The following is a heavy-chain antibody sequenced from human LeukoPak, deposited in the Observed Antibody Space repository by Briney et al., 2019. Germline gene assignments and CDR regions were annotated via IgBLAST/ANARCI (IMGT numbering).Heavy chain of an antibody. CDR2: IYTSGST. J-gene: IGHJ3*02. CDR3: ARDFSSIVVVPAGAFDI. V-gene: IGHV4-4*07. Sequence: SETLSLTCTVSGGSISSYYWSWIRQPAGKGLEWIGRIYTSGSTNYNPSLESRVTMSVDTSKNQFSLKLSSVTAADTAVYYCARDFSSIVVVPAGAFDIWGQGTMVTVSS. CDR1: GGSISSYY. D-gene: IGHD2-2*01.